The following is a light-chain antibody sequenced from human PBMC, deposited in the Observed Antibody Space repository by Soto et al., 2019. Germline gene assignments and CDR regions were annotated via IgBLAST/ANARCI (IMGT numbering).Light chain of an antibody. Sequence: DIQMTQSPSSLSASVGDRVTITCRASQNINTFLHWYQQKPGKAPELLIYVASNLQSAVPSRFSGSGSGTDFTLTISSLQPEDFATYYCLQSYSTPRTFGQGTRREIK. V-gene: IGKV1-39*01. CDR1: QNINTF. J-gene: IGKJ5*01. CDR3: LQSYSTPRT. CDR2: VAS.